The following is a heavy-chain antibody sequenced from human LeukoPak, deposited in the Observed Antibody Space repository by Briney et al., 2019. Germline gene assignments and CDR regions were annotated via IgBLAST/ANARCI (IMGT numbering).Heavy chain of an antibody. CDR1: GGSISSYY. J-gene: IGHJ5*02. CDR3: ATMPYYYDSSGYYYWFDP. V-gene: IGHV4-59*01. Sequence: SETLSLTCTVSGGSISSYYWSWIRQPPGKGLEGIGYIYYSGSTNYNPSLKSRVTISVDTSKNQFSLKLSSVTAADTAVYYCATMPYYYDSSGYYYWFDPWGQGTLVTVSS. CDR2: IYYSGST. D-gene: IGHD3-22*01.